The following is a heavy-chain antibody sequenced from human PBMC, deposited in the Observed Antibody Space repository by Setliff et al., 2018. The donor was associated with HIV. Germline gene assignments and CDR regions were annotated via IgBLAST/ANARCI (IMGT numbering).Heavy chain of an antibody. D-gene: IGHD3-10*01. Sequence: GASVKVSCKASGYTFTSSGITWVRQDPGQGLEWMGWIGTYNGDTNYAQKFQGRVTMTTDTSTSTAYKELRSLISDDTAVYYCAREGLWFGDRGYYMDVWGTGTAVTVSS. J-gene: IGHJ6*03. CDR2: IGTYNGDT. V-gene: IGHV1-18*01. CDR1: GYTFTSSG. CDR3: AREGLWFGDRGYYMDV.